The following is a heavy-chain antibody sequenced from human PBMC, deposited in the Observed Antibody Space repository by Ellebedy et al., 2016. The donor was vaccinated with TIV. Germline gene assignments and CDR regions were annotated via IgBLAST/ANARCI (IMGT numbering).Heavy chain of an antibody. CDR3: ARDRGGYSYGSALDFDY. CDR1: GFTVSSNY. V-gene: IGHV3-53*01. D-gene: IGHD5-18*01. CDR2: IYSGGST. Sequence: GESLKISXAASGFTVSSNYMSWVRQAPGKGLEWVSVIYSGGSTYYADSVKGRFTISRDNSKNTLYLQMNSLRAEDTAVYYCARDRGGYSYGSALDFDYWGQGTLVTVSS. J-gene: IGHJ4*02.